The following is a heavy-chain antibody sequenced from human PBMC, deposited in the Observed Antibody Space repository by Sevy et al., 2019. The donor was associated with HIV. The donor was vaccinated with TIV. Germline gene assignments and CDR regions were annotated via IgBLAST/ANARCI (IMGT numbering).Heavy chain of an antibody. Sequence: GESLKISCAASGFTFSSYAMSWVRQAPGKGLEWVSAISGSGGSTYYADSVKGRFTISRDNSKNTLYLQMNSLRAEDTAVYYCAKDRAEGYYGSGSYHDYYYYYYMDVWGKGTTVTVSS. CDR1: GFTFSSYA. J-gene: IGHJ6*03. CDR2: ISGSGGST. CDR3: AKDRAEGYYGSGSYHDYYYYYYMDV. D-gene: IGHD3-10*01. V-gene: IGHV3-23*01.